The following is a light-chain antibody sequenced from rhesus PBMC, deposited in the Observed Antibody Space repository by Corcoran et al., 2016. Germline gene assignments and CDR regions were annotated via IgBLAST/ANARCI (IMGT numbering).Light chain of an antibody. Sequence: SYDLTQAPSVSVSPGQTARITCGGDNIGSEVVNWYHQKPPQAPVLVIYYDNERPAGIPDRLSGSRSENTATLTSSGVEAGDEAVYYCQVWDGRADHHIFGSGTRLTVL. V-gene: IGLV3-44*01. J-gene: IGLJ1*01. CDR3: QVWDGRADHHI. CDR1: NIGSEV. CDR2: YDN.